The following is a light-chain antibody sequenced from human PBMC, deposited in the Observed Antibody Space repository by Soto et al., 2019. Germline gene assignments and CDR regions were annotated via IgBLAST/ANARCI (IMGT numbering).Light chain of an antibody. CDR1: QSVLRSSNNKNY. CDR2: WAS. V-gene: IGKV4-1*01. CDR3: QQYWTAPRP. J-gene: IGKJ1*01. Sequence: DIVMIQSPDSLAVSLGERATINCKSSQSVLRSSNNKNYLAWFQQKPGQPPKLLIYWASTRESGVPDRFSGSGSGPERTLTISSLQAEDVAVYYCQQYWTAPRPFGKGTKVEIK.